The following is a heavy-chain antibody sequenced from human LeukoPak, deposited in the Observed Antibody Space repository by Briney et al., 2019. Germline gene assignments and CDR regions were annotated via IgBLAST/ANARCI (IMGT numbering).Heavy chain of an antibody. V-gene: IGHV3-73*01. D-gene: IGHD6-25*01. Sequence: GGSLRLSSAASGFSFSGSAIHWVRQASGKGLEWVGRVRSKADNYATAYAASVKGRFIISRDDSKNMAYLQLNSLKTEDTAVYYCTRREQRLVNFDFWGQGTLVTVSS. J-gene: IGHJ4*02. CDR2: VRSKADNYAT. CDR3: TRREQRLVNFDF. CDR1: GFSFSGSA.